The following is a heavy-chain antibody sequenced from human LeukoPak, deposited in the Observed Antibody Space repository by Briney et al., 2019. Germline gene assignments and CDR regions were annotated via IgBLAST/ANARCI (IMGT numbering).Heavy chain of an antibody. V-gene: IGHV1-69*13. J-gene: IGHJ4*02. CDR3: ARGREPTDYTQSFDY. CDR1: GGTFSSYA. CDR2: IIPIFGTA. D-gene: IGHD4-11*01. Sequence: SVKVSCKASGGTFSSYAISWVRQAPGQVLEWMGGIIPIFGTANYAQKFQGRVTITADESTSTAYMELSSLRSEDTAVYYCARGREPTDYTQSFDYWGQGTLVTVSS.